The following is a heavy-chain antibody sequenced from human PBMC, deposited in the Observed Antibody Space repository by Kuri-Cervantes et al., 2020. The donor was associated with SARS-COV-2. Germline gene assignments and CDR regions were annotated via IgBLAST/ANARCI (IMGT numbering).Heavy chain of an antibody. CDR1: GFTFSSYA. CDR3: AKDRHGSGWIYNYYYYGMDF. V-gene: IGHV3-30-3*01. Sequence: GESLKISCAASGFTFSSYAMHWVRQAPGKGLEWVAVISYDGSNKYYADSVKGRFTISRDNSKNTLYLQMNSLRAEDTAVYYCAKDRHGSGWIYNYYYYGMDFWGQGTTVTVSS. CDR2: ISYDGSNK. D-gene: IGHD6-19*01. J-gene: IGHJ6*02.